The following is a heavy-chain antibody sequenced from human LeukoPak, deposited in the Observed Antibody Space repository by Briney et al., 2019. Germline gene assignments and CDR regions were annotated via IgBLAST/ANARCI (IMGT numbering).Heavy chain of an antibody. CDR2: IWFDGSIK. J-gene: IGHJ4*02. Sequence: GRSLRLSCAASGFTFSRSGMHWVRQAPGKGLEWVAVIWFDGSIKYYADSVKGRFTISRDNSKNTLYLQMNSLRAEDTALYYCASAAGPFDNWGQGTLVTVSS. D-gene: IGHD6-19*01. CDR3: ASAAGPFDN. CDR1: GFTFSRSG. V-gene: IGHV3-33*08.